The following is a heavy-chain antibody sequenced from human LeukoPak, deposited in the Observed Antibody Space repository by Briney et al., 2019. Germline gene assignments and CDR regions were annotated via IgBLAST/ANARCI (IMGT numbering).Heavy chain of an antibody. Sequence: SETLSLTCAVYGGSFSGYYWSWIRQPPGKGLEWIGEINHSGSTNYNPSLKSRVTISVDTSKNQFSLKLSSVTAADTAVYYCARGSPTYDYVWGSYRYSYYHGMDVWGQGTTVTVSS. V-gene: IGHV4-34*01. J-gene: IGHJ6*02. CDR2: INHSGST. CDR3: ARGSPTYDYVWGSYRYSYYHGMDV. D-gene: IGHD3-16*02. CDR1: GGSFSGYY.